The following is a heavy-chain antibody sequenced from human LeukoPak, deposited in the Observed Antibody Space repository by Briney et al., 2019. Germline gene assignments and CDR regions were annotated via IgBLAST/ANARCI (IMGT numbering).Heavy chain of an antibody. Sequence: SVKVSCKASGYTFTSYDINWVRQAPGQGLEWMGRIIPIFGIANYAQKFQGRVTITADKSTSTAYMELSSLRSEDTAVYYCARDSYCSSTSCTDYWGQGTLVTVSS. CDR2: IIPIFGIA. CDR3: ARDSYCSSTSCTDY. J-gene: IGHJ4*02. V-gene: IGHV1-69*04. D-gene: IGHD2-2*01. CDR1: GYTFTSYD.